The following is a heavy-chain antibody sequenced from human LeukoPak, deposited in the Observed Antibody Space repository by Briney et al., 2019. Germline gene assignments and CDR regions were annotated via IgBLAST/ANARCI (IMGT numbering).Heavy chain of an antibody. CDR3: VSSSSRYSFDY. CDR2: IYSGGST. V-gene: IGHV3-66*01. J-gene: IGHJ4*02. CDR1: GFTVSSNY. D-gene: IGHD6-13*01. Sequence: GGSLRLSCAASGFTVSSNYMTWVRQAPGKGLEWVSVIYSGGSTYYADSVKGRFTSSRDNSKNTLYLQTNSLRAEDTAVYYCVSSSSRYSFDYWGQGTLVTVSS.